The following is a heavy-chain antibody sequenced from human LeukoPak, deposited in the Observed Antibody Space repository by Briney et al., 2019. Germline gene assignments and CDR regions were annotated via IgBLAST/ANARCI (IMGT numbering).Heavy chain of an antibody. Sequence: GESLKISWTASGYIITCYWIGWVRQMPGKGLGWMGIIYPGDSDTRYSPSFQGQDTISADKSISTAYLQWSSLEASDTAMYYCASRDGYNFFDFWGQGTLDTVSS. CDR3: ASRDGYNFFDF. D-gene: IGHD5-24*01. V-gene: IGHV5-51*01. CDR2: IYPGDSDT. CDR1: GYIITCYW. J-gene: IGHJ4*02.